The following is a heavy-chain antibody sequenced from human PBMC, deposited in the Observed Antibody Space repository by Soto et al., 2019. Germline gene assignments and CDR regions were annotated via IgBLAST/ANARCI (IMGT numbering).Heavy chain of an antibody. J-gene: IGHJ4*02. CDR2: INHSGST. D-gene: IGHD2-15*01. Sequence: KPSETLSLTCAVYGGSFSGYYWSWIRQPPGKGLEWIGEINHSGSTNYNPSLKSRVTISVDTSKNQFSLKLSSVTAADTAVYYCARGRPSIVVVVAATKYYFDYWGQGTLVTVSS. CDR1: GGSFSGYY. CDR3: ARGRPSIVVVVAATKYYFDY. V-gene: IGHV4-34*01.